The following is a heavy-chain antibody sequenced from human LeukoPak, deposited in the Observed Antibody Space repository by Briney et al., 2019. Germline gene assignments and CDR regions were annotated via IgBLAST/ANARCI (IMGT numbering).Heavy chain of an antibody. Sequence: PGGSLRLSCAASGFTFSSYGMHWVRQAPGKGLEWVAVISYGGSNKFYADSVKGRFTISRDNSKNTLYLQMNSLRAEDTAVYYCARDHYDYVWGSYRRYYFDYWGQGTLVTVSS. J-gene: IGHJ4*02. CDR1: GFTFSSYG. CDR2: ISYGGSNK. V-gene: IGHV3-30*03. CDR3: ARDHYDYVWGSYRRYYFDY. D-gene: IGHD3-16*02.